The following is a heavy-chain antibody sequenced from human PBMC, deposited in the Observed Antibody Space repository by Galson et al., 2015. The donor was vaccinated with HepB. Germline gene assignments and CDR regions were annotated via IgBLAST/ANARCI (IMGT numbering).Heavy chain of an antibody. CDR2: INTNTGNP. J-gene: IGHJ3*02. CDR3: AGGAYCSGGSCYPGGAFDI. D-gene: IGHD2-15*01. Sequence: SVKVSCKASGYTFTSYAMNWVRQAPGQGLEWMGWINTNTGNPTYAQGFTGRFVFSLDTSVSTAYLQISSLKAEDTAVYYCAGGAYCSGGSCYPGGAFDIWGQGTMVTVSS. CDR1: GYTFTSYA. V-gene: IGHV7-4-1*02.